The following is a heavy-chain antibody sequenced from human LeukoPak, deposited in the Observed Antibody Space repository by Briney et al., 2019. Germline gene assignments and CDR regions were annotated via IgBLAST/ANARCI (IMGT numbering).Heavy chain of an antibody. CDR1: GYSFTSYW. V-gene: IGHV5-51*01. CDR2: IYPGDSDT. Sequence: GESLKISCKGSGYSFTSYWIGRVRQMPGKGLEWMGIIYPGDSDTRYSPSFQGQVTISADKSTSTAYLQWSSLKASDTAMYYCARRLRSSSWYDWFDPWGQGTLVTVSS. J-gene: IGHJ5*02. CDR3: ARRLRSSSWYDWFDP. D-gene: IGHD6-13*01.